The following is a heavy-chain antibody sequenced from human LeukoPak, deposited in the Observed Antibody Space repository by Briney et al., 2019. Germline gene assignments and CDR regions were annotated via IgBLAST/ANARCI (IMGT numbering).Heavy chain of an antibody. Sequence: GASVKVSCKASGGTFSSYAISWVRQAPGQGLEWMGRIIPILGIANYAQKFQGRVTITADESTSTAYMELSSLISEDTAVYYCARVDPSSSSQALDSWGQGTLVTVSS. CDR3: ARVDPSSSSQALDS. CDR1: GGTFSSYA. V-gene: IGHV1-69*04. D-gene: IGHD6-6*01. CDR2: IIPILGIA. J-gene: IGHJ4*02.